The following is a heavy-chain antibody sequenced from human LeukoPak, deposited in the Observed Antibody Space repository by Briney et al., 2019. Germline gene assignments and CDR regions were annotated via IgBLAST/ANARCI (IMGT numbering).Heavy chain of an antibody. V-gene: IGHV1-2*02. CDR3: AREEGARYFDWHTPPFDY. CDR2: INPNSGGT. D-gene: IGHD3-9*01. Sequence: GASVKVSCKASGGTFSSYAISWVRQAPGQGLEWMGWINPNSGGTNYAQKFQGRVTMTRDTSISTAYMELSRLRSDDTAVYYCAREEGARYFDWHTPPFDYWGQGTLVTVSS. J-gene: IGHJ4*02. CDR1: GGTFSSYA.